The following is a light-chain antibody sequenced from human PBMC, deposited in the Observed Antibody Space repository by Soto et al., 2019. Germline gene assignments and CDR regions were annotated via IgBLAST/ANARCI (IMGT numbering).Light chain of an antibody. CDR2: DAS. V-gene: IGKV3-11*01. CDR1: QSVSSD. Sequence: EIVMTQSPAPLSVSPGESATLSCGASQSVSSDLAWYQQKPGQAPRLLIYDASNRATGIPVRFSGSGSGTDYTLTITNLESEDFAVYYCQQRSNWPWTFGQGTKVDIK. CDR3: QQRSNWPWT. J-gene: IGKJ1*01.